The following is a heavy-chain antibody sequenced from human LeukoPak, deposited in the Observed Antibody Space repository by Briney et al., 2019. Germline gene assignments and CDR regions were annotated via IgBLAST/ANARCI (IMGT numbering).Heavy chain of an antibody. D-gene: IGHD6-19*01. CDR1: GFNLSKYS. J-gene: IGHJ4*02. CDR3: ARDVAVAGYFDY. CDR2: ISSTSSSI. Sequence: GGSLRLSCAPSGFNLSKYSMNWVRQAPGKGLEWVSYISSTSSSIYYADSVKGRFTISRDNAKNSLYLQMNSLRAEDTAVYYCARDVAVAGYFDYWGQETLVTVSS. V-gene: IGHV3-48*01.